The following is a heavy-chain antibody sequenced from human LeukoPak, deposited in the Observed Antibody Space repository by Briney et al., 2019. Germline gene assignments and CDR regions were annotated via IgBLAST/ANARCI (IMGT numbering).Heavy chain of an antibody. CDR3: ARDSGDRTVDY. CDR2: IKPDGTEK. Sequence: GGSLRLSCAASGFTFSSYWMSWVRQDPGRGLEWVANIKPDGTEKYYVDSVKGRFTISRDNAKNSLYLQMNSLRAEDTAVYYCARDSGDRTVDYWGRGTLVTVSS. D-gene: IGHD3-10*01. CDR1: GFTFSSYW. V-gene: IGHV3-7*01. J-gene: IGHJ4*02.